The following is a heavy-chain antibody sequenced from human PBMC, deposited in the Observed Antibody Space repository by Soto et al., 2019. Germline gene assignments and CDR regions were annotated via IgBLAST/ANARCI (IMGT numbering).Heavy chain of an antibody. J-gene: IGHJ4*02. CDR2: INPNSGGT. V-gene: IGHV1-2*04. CDR3: ARSSGYYMYYFDY. D-gene: IGHD3-22*01. CDR1: GYTFTVYY. Sequence: ASVKVSCKASGYTFTVYYMHWVRQAPGQGLEWMGWINPNSGGTNYAQKFQGWVTMTRDTSISTAYMELSRLRSDDTAVYYCARSSGYYMYYFDYWXQGTLVTVSS.